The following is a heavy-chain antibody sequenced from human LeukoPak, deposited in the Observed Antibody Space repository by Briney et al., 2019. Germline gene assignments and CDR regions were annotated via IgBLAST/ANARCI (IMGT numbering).Heavy chain of an antibody. J-gene: IGHJ4*02. Sequence: GGSLRLSCAASGFTFSNYWMTWVRQAPGKGLEWVASIKQDGSEKYYVDSVKGRFTFSRDNAKNSLYLQMDSLRSEDTAVYYCARGRSTVTTPFDYWGQGTLVTVSS. CDR1: GFTFSNYW. V-gene: IGHV3-7*01. D-gene: IGHD4-11*01. CDR2: IKQDGSEK. CDR3: ARGRSTVTTPFDY.